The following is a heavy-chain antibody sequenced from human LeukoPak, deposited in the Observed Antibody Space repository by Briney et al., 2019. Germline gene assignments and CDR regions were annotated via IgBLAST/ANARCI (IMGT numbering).Heavy chain of an antibody. V-gene: IGHV4-30-2*01. D-gene: IGHD6-13*01. CDR1: GGSISSGGYY. Sequence: SETLSLTCTVSGGSISSGGYYWSWIRQPPGKGLEWIGYIYHSGSTYYNPSLKSRVTISVDRSKNQFSLKLSSVTAADTAVYYCARADSSSWYWRLDYWGQGTLVTVSS. CDR3: ARADSSSWYWRLDY. J-gene: IGHJ4*02. CDR2: IYHSGST.